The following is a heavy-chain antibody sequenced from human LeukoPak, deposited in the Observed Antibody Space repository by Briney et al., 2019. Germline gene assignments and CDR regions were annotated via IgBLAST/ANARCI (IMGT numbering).Heavy chain of an antibody. J-gene: IGHJ3*02. Sequence: SETLSLTCTVSGGSISSYYWSWIRQPPGKGLEWIAYISDIGSINYNPSLKSRVTISLDTSKNQLSLKLRSVTAADTAVYYCARDRILTIFGVVTNHDAFDIWGQGTMVTVSS. CDR3: ARDRILTIFGVVTNHDAFDI. V-gene: IGHV4-59*12. CDR2: ISDIGSI. D-gene: IGHD3-3*01. CDR1: GGSISSYY.